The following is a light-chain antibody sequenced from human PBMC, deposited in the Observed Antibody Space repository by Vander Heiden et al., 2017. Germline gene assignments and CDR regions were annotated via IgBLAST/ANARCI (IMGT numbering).Light chain of an antibody. V-gene: IGLV2-23*01. J-gene: IGLJ2*01. CDR3: CSYAGSSTVV. Sequence: QPALTQPASVSGSPGLSITIACTGTSSDVGSYNLVSWYQQHPGKAPKLMIYEGSKRPSGVSNRFSGSKSGNTASLTISGLQAEDEADYYCCSYAGSSTVVFGGGTKLTVL. CDR1: SSDVGSYNL. CDR2: EGS.